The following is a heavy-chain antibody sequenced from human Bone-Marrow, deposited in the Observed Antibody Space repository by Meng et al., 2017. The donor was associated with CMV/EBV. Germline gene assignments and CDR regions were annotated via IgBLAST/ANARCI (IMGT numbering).Heavy chain of an antibody. V-gene: IGHV3-30*04. D-gene: IGHD4-17*01. CDR1: GFTFSSYA. CDR2: ISYDGSNK. J-gene: IGHJ6*02. CDR3: AKETTPYYYYYGMDV. Sequence: GESLKISCAASGFTFSSYAMHWVRQAPGKGLEWVAVISYDGSNKYYADSVKGRFTISRDNSKNTLYLQMNSLRAEDTAVYYCAKETTPYYYYYGMDVWGQGTTVTVSS.